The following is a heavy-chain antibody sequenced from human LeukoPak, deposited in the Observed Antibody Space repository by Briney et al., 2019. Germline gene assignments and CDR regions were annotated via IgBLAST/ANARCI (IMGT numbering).Heavy chain of an antibody. J-gene: IGHJ4*02. D-gene: IGHD3-16*02. CDR2: INPSGGST. Sequence: GASVKVSCKASGYTFTSYYMHWVRQAPGQGLEWMGIINPSGGSTSYAQKFQGRVTMTRDTSTSTVYMELSSLRSEGTAVYYCARGGYDYVWGSYRYLFDYWGQGTLVTVSS. CDR3: ARGGYDYVWGSYRYLFDY. CDR1: GYTFTSYY. V-gene: IGHV1-46*01.